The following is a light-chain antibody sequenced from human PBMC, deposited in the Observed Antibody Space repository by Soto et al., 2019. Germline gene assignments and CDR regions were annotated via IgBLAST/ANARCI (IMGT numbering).Light chain of an antibody. J-gene: IGKJ1*01. CDR3: QQYTNWPKT. V-gene: IGKV3D-15*01. CDR2: GAS. CDR1: QRVRRK. Sequence: EIVMTQSPATLSVSPEESATLSCRARQRVRRKLVWDQQNPGQAPRRLLFGASTRATGIPERFSGSGSGTEFTLTISSLQSEDFAVYYCQQYTNWPKTFGQGTKV.